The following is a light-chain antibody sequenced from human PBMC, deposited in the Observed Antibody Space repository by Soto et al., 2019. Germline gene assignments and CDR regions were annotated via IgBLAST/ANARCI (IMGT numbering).Light chain of an antibody. V-gene: IGKV1-9*01. CDR2: AAS. CDR1: QGIDSS. CDR3: QQLHDYPIT. Sequence: ILLTQSPSSLSASVGDRVTMTCRASQGIDSSFAWYQEKPGKAPKLLIYAASSLQSGVPSRFSGSGSGTDFTLTISSLQPEDFATYYCQQLHDYPITFGQGTRLEI. J-gene: IGKJ5*01.